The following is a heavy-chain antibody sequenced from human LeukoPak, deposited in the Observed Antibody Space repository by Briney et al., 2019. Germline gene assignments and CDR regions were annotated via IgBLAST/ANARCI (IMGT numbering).Heavy chain of an antibody. J-gene: IGHJ4*02. D-gene: IGHD3-22*01. V-gene: IGHV4-39*01. Sequence: SETLSLTCTVSGGSISSSSYYWGWIRQPPGKGLEWIGSIYYSGSTYYNPSLKSRVTISVDTSKNQFSLKLSSVTAADTAVYYCARHSSGYYYDEQFDYWGQGTLVAASS. CDR2: IYYSGST. CDR1: GGSISSSSYY. CDR3: ARHSSGYYYDEQFDY.